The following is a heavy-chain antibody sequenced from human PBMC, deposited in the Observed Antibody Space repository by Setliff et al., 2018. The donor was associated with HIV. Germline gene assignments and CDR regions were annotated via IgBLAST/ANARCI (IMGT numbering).Heavy chain of an antibody. CDR1: GFTFDDFG. CDR3: ATNIMGRSDFDY. J-gene: IGHJ4*02. V-gene: IGHV3-20*04. CDR2: ICRDDGVR. Sequence: PGGSLRLSCAASGFTFDDFGMHWVRQAPGKGLVWVSRICRDDGVRDYADSVKGRFTISRDNAKSTLFLQMNSLRADDTAIYYCATNIMGRSDFDYWGQGTLVTVSS. D-gene: IGHD1-26*01.